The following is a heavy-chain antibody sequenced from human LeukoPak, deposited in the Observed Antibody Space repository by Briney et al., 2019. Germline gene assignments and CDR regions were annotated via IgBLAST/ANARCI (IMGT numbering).Heavy chain of an antibody. J-gene: IGHJ4*02. CDR3: AKDILNWEFDY. Sequence: GGSLRLSCAASGFTFGNYAMHWVRQAPGKGLEWVSGITGSGSSTYYADSVEGRFTISRDNSKNTLYLEMNRLRSEDTAAYYCAKDILNWEFDYWGQGTLVTVSS. D-gene: IGHD7-27*01. CDR1: GFTFGNYA. V-gene: IGHV3-23*01. CDR2: ITGSGSST.